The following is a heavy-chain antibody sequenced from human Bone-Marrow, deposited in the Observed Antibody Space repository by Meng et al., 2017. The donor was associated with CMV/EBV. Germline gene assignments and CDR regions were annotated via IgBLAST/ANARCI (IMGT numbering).Heavy chain of an antibody. CDR1: GFTFSSYW. D-gene: IGHD1-26*01. J-gene: IGHJ5*02. CDR2: IKQDGREK. V-gene: IGHV3-7*01. CDR3: AGPLPSGCFWFDP. Sequence: GGSLRLSCAASGFTFSSYWMSWVRQAPGKGLEWVANIKQDGREKYYVDSVKGRFTISRDNAKTSLYLQMNSLRAEDTAVYYCAGPLPSGCFWFDPWGQGTLVTVSS.